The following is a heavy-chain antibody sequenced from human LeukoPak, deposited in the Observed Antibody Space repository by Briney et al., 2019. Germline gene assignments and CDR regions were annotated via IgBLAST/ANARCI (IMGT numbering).Heavy chain of an antibody. CDR2: ISSSSSFI. Sequence: GGSLRLSCAASGFTFSSQSMNWVRQAPGKGLEWVSSISSSSSFIYDAESVKGRFTISRDNAKNSLYLQMNSLRAEDTAVYYCARDLSGWQLHWGRGTLVTASS. CDR1: GFTFSSQS. J-gene: IGHJ4*02. CDR3: ARDLSGWQLH. D-gene: IGHD6-19*01. V-gene: IGHV3-21*01.